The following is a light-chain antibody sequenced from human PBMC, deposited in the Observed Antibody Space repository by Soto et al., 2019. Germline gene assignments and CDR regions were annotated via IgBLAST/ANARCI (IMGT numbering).Light chain of an antibody. Sequence: DIQMTQSPSSLSASVGDRVTITFRASQSISSYLNWYQQKPGKAPKLLIYKASTLKSGVPSRFSGSGSGTEFTLTISSLQPDDFATYYCQQYSSYWTFGQGTKVDIK. CDR3: QQYSSYWT. V-gene: IGKV1-5*03. CDR2: KAS. J-gene: IGKJ1*01. CDR1: QSISSY.